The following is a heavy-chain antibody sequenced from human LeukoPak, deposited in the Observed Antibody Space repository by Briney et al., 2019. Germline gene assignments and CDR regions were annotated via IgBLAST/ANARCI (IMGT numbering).Heavy chain of an antibody. CDR1: GYTFTSYG. D-gene: IGHD6-19*01. CDR2: ISAYNGNT. Sequence: GASAKVSCKASGYTFTSYGISWVRQAPGQGLEWMGWISAYNGNTNYAQKLQGRVTMTTDTSTSTAYMELRSLRSDDTAVYYCARVAGYSSGWYWGGFDYWGQGTLVTVSS. CDR3: ARVAGYSSGWYWGGFDY. J-gene: IGHJ4*02. V-gene: IGHV1-18*01.